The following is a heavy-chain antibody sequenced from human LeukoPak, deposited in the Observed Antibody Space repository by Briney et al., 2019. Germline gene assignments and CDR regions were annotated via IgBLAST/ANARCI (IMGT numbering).Heavy chain of an antibody. CDR3: ARHYGP. J-gene: IGHJ5*02. Sequence: XXXXPPGKGLEWIGSIYDSGSTYYNPSLKSRVTISVDTSKNQFSLKLNSVTAADTAVYYCARHYGPWGQGTLVTVSS. CDR2: IYDSGST. D-gene: IGHD3-10*01. V-gene: IGHV4-39*01.